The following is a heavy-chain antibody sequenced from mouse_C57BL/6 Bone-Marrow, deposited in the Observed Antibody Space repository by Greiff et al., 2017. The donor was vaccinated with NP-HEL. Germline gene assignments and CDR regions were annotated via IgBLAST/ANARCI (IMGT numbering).Heavy chain of an antibody. CDR1: GFTFSSYA. D-gene: IGHD2-3*01. CDR3: ARDRVYDGYYPFAY. J-gene: IGHJ3*01. CDR2: ISDGGSYT. V-gene: IGHV5-4*01. Sequence: EVNVVESGGGLVKPGGSLKLSCAASGFTFSSYAMSWVRQTPEKRLEWVATISDGGSYTYYPDNVKGRFTISRDNAKNNLYLQMSHLKSEDTAMYYCARDRVYDGYYPFAYWGQGTLVTVSA.